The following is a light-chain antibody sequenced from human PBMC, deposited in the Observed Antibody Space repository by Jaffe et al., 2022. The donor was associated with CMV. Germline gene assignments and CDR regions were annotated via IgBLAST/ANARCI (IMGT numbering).Light chain of an antibody. Sequence: QSALTQPASVSGSPGQSITISCTGSRSDFGINNAVSWYQHHPGSAPRVIIYDVNHRPSGVSSRFSGSMSGNTASLTITGLQAEDEADYYCTSYTTSSSLLYVFGTGTTVTVL. CDR1: RSDFGINNA. V-gene: IGLV2-14*01. CDR2: DVN. CDR3: TSYTTSSSLLYV. J-gene: IGLJ1*01.